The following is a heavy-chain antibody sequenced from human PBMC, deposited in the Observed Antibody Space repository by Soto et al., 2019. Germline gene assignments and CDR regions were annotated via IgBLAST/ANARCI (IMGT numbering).Heavy chain of an antibody. D-gene: IGHD4-4*01. J-gene: IGHJ4*02. CDR1: GYTFTGYY. V-gene: IGHV1-2*02. CDR2: INPNSGGT. CDR3: ARTPSRYSNFDY. Sequence: ASVKVSCKASGYTFTGYYMHWVRQAPGQGLEWMGWINPNSGGTNYAQKFQGRVTMTMDTSISTAYMELSRLRSDDTAVYYCARTPSRYSNFDYWGQGTLVTVSS.